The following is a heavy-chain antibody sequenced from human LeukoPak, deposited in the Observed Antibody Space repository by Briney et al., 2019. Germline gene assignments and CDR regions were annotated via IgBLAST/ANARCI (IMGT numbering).Heavy chain of an antibody. V-gene: IGHV4-59*01. CDR2: IYYSGST. D-gene: IGHD6-19*01. CDR3: ARGTAVAGT. J-gene: IGHJ5*02. Sequence: GLEWIGYIYYSGSTNYNPSLKSRVTISVDTSKNQFSLRLSSVTAADTAVYYCARGTAVAGTWGQGTLVTVSS.